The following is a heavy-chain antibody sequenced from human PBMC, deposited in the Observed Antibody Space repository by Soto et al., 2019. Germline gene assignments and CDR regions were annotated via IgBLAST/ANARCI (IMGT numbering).Heavy chain of an antibody. D-gene: IGHD3-16*01. CDR1: GGCISRAGYF. V-gene: IGHV4-31*03. CDR3: ARDQGLTGITGGMDG. Sequence: PSETLSLTCTVSGGCISRAGYFWSWIRQNPEKGQEWIGYIYYSGSPYYNPSLQSRVTISVDTSKNQFALKRRSVTAADTAVYYCARDQGLTGITGGMDGWGQGTTITVSS. J-gene: IGHJ6*02. CDR2: IYYSGSP.